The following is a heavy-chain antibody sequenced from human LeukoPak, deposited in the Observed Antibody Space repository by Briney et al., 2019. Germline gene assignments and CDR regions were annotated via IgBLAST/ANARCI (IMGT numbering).Heavy chain of an antibody. CDR2: ISGSGDST. CDR1: GFTFSNAW. J-gene: IGHJ4*02. D-gene: IGHD3-3*01. CDR3: AKDGVLRFLEWSTYFDY. V-gene: IGHV3-23*01. Sequence: PGGSLRLSCAASGFTFSNAWMSWVRQAPGKGLEWVSGISGSGDSTNYADSVKGRFTISRDNSKNTLYLQMNSLRAEDTAAYYCAKDGVLRFLEWSTYFDYWGQGTLVTVSS.